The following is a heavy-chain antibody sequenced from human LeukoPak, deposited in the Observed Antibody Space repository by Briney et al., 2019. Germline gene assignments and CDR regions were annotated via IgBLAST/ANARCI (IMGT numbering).Heavy chain of an antibody. CDR1: GFTFSSYW. D-gene: IGHD3-10*01. Sequence: GGSLRLSCAASGFTFSSYWMHWVRQAPGKGLVWVSRINSDGSSTSYADSVKGRFTISRDNAKNTLYLQMNSLRAEDTAVYYCASPITMVRGVIEDYWGQGTLVTVSS. CDR3: ASPITMVRGVIEDY. CDR2: INSDGSST. J-gene: IGHJ4*02. V-gene: IGHV3-74*01.